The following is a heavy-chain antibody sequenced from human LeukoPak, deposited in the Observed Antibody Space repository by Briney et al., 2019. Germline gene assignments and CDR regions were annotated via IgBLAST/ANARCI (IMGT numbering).Heavy chain of an antibody. D-gene: IGHD6-6*01. J-gene: IGHJ5*02. Sequence: GASVKVSCKASGYTFTGNYMHWVRQAPGQGLEWMGWINPNSGGTNYAQKFQGRVTMTRDTSISTAYMELSRLRSDDTAVYFSARVREYSSSSVWFDPWGQGTLVTVSS. CDR2: INPNSGGT. CDR1: GYTFTGNY. V-gene: IGHV1-2*02. CDR3: ARVREYSSSSVWFDP.